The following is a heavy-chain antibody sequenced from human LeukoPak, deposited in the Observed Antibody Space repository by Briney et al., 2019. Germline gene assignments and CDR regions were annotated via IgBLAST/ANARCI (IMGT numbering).Heavy chain of an antibody. V-gene: IGHV3-11*05. CDR1: GFTFSDYY. Sequence: GGSLRLYCAAAGFTFSDYYMSWIRQAPGKGLELLSCISSSYTNYADSAKGRFTISRDNAKNSLYLQMNSLRAEDTAMYYCARAGSNWQFDYWGQGTLVTVSS. CDR3: ARAGSNWQFDY. J-gene: IGHJ4*02. D-gene: IGHD6-13*01. CDR2: ISSSYT.